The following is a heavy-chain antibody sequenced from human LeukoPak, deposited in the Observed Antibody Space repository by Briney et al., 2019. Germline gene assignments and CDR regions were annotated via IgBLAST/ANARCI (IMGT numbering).Heavy chain of an antibody. CDR1: GYTFTSYD. V-gene: IGHV1-8*01. CDR3: AMKMKVGIWYYYGSGSYFGY. Sequence: ASVKVSCKASGYTFTSYDINWVRQAPGQGLEWMGWMNPNSGNTGYAQKFQGRVTMTRNTSISTAYMELSSLRSEDTAVYYCAMKMKVGIWYYYGSGSYFGYWGQGTLVTVSS. CDR2: MNPNSGNT. D-gene: IGHD3-10*01. J-gene: IGHJ4*02.